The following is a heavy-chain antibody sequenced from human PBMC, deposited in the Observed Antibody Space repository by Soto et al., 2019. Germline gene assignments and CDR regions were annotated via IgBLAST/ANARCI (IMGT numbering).Heavy chain of an antibody. Sequence: EAHLVGSGGGLVQPGGSLRLSCAASGFAVSANYLSWVRQAPGKGLEWVSLIYSGGDTDYADSVRGRFTISRDNSKNTQYLQMNSLKAAVKAVYYCATRMTTAPYWGQGALVNVSS. J-gene: IGHJ4*02. V-gene: IGHV3-66*01. D-gene: IGHD1-1*01. CDR1: GFAVSANY. CDR3: ATRMTTAPY. CDR2: IYSGGDT.